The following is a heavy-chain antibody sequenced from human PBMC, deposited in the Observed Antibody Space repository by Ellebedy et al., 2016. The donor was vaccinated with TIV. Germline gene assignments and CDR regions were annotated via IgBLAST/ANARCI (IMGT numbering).Heavy chain of an antibody. J-gene: IGHJ5*02. Sequence: SETLSLXXSVSGGSISSGRFYWNWIRQPAGKGLEWLGRIYTTGGVDYNPSLKRRITMSIDTSKNQLSLRLTSVTAADTAVYYCARGSGINGTTHHFGFDPWGQGTLVTVSS. CDR3: ARGSGINGTTHHFGFDP. V-gene: IGHV4-61*02. CDR1: GGSISSGRFY. CDR2: IYTTGGV. D-gene: IGHD1-14*01.